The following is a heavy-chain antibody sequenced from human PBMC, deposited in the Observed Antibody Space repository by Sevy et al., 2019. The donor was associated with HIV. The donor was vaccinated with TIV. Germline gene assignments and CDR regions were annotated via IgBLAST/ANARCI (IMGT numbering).Heavy chain of an antibody. D-gene: IGHD6-13*01. V-gene: IGHV3-21*01. CDR2: ITSRSSYI. CDR3: ARSWEQQLHDAFDI. J-gene: IGHJ3*02. CDR1: GFTFSSYS. Sequence: GGSLRLSCAASGFTFSSYSMNWVRQAPGKGLEWVSSITSRSSYIYYADSVKGRFTISRDNAKNSLYLQMNSLRAEDTAVYYCARSWEQQLHDAFDIWGQGTMVNVSS.